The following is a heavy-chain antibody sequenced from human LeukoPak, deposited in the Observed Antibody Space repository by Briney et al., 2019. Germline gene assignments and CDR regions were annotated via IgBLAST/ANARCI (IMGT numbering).Heavy chain of an antibody. CDR2: ISYDGSNK. CDR3: ARDGVTIFGVTDFDY. D-gene: IGHD3-3*01. V-gene: IGHV3-30-3*01. J-gene: IGHJ4*02. Sequence: GGSLRLSCAASGFTFTRHALHWVRQAPGKGLEWVAVISYDGSNKYYADSVKGRFTISRDNSKNTLYLQMNSLRAEDTAVYYCARDGVTIFGVTDFDYWGQGTLVTVSS. CDR1: GFTFTRHA.